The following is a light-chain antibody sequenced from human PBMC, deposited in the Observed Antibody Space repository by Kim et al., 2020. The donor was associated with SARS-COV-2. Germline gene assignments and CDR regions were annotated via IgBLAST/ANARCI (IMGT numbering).Light chain of an antibody. CDR1: QTISTS. J-gene: IGKJ1*01. CDR3: QQYHDWPRT. V-gene: IGKV3-15*01. CDR2: GAS. Sequence: VCPGERATLPCRASQTISTSLAWYQQKPGQAPRLLIYGASTRATGIPARFSGSGSGTEFTLTITSLQSEVFAVYYCQQYHDWPRTFGQGTKVEIK.